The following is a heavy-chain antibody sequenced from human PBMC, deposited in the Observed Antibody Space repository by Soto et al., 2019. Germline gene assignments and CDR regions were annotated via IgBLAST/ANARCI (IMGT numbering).Heavy chain of an antibody. V-gene: IGHV5-51*01. Sequence: RESLKISYTGSGYSVTSYWIGWVRQMPGKGLEWMGIIYPGDSDTRYSPSFQGQVTISADKSISTAYLQWSSLKASDTAMYYCARTSAAGKYYYGMDVWGQGTTVTVSS. CDR2: IYPGDSDT. CDR1: GYSVTSYW. J-gene: IGHJ6*02. D-gene: IGHD6-13*01. CDR3: ARTSAAGKYYYGMDV.